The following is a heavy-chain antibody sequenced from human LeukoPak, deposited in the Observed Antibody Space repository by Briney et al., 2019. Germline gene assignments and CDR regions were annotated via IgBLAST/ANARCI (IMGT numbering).Heavy chain of an antibody. D-gene: IGHD3-3*01. CDR3: ARGGPESFTMFGVVTNYYYYMDV. CDR1: GYTFTSYG. Sequence: ASVKVSCKASGYTFTSYGISWVRQAPGPGLEWMGWISAYNGNTNYAQKLQGRVPMTTDTSTSTAYMELRSLRSDDTAVYYCARGGPESFTMFGVVTNYYYYMDVWGKGTTVTVSS. J-gene: IGHJ6*03. CDR2: ISAYNGNT. V-gene: IGHV1-18*01.